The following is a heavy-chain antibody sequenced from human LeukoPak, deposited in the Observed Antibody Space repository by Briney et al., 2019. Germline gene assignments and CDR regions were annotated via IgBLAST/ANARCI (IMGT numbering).Heavy chain of an antibody. J-gene: IGHJ4*02. CDR1: GFTFNTEA. CDR2: IDKSGRTT. D-gene: IGHD6-19*01. V-gene: IGHV3-23*05. Sequence: PGGSLRLSCVLSGFTFNTEAMTWVRQAPGKGLEWVSTIDKSGRTTYYADSVKGRFTISRDNSKNTVYLQLNSLRAEDTALYFCAKGLGFLPQFDYWGQGTLVAVSS. CDR3: AKGLGFLPQFDY.